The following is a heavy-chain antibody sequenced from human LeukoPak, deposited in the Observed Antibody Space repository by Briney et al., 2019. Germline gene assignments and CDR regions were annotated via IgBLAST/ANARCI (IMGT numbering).Heavy chain of an antibody. D-gene: IGHD6-19*01. CDR3: ARRAVGNSYYYSMDV. V-gene: IGHV1-69*06. J-gene: IGHJ6*03. Sequence: SVKVSCKASGGTFSSYAISWVRQAPGQGLEWMGGIIPIFGTANYAQKFQGRVTITADKSTSTAYMGLSSLRSEDTAVYYCARRAVGNSYYYSMDVWGKGTTVTVSS. CDR2: IIPIFGTA. CDR1: GGTFSSYA.